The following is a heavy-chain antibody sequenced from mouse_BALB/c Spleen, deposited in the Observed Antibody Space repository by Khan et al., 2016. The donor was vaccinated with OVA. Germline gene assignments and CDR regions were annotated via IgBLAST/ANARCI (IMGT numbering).Heavy chain of an antibody. J-gene: IGHJ3*01. V-gene: IGHV1-7*01. CDR2: INPSTDYT. CDR3: ARRGVYGIFAY. CDR1: GYTFTNYW. D-gene: IGHD2-1*01. Sequence: QVQLKESGAELAKPGASVKMSCKASGYTFTNYWMHWVKQSPGQGLEWIGYINPSTDYTEYNQKFKDKATLTADKSSSTAYMQLSSLTSEDSAVYYCARRGVYGIFAYWGQGTLVTVSA.